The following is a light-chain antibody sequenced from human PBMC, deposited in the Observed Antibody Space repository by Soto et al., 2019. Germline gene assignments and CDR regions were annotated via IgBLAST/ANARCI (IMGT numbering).Light chain of an antibody. CDR3: AAWDDSLNGGV. J-gene: IGLJ1*01. V-gene: IGLV1-44*01. CDR1: SSNLGSNT. Sequence: SVPTQPPSASGTPGQRVTISCSGRSSNLGSNTVNWYQQLPGTAPKLLIYSNNQRPSGVPDRFSGSKSGTSASLAISGLQSEDEADYYCAAWDDSLNGGVFGTGTKVTVL. CDR2: SNN.